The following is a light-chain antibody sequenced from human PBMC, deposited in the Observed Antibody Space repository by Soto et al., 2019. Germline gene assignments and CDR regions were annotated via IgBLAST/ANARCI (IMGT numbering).Light chain of an antibody. CDR1: QNIDNY. V-gene: IGKV1-39*01. CDR2: STS. CDR3: QQYNQWRT. J-gene: IGKJ1*01. Sequence: IQLTQSPSSLSASVGDRVTVSCRSSQNIDNYLNWYVQRPGKAPELLIYSTSNLKSGVPSRFRGSGSGTEFTLTITSLKSEDFAVYYCQQYNQWRTFGQGTKVDIK.